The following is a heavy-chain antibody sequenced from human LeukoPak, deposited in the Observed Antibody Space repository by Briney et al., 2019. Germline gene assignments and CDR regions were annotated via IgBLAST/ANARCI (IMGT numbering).Heavy chain of an antibody. V-gene: IGHV3-15*01. CDR2: IKSKTDDGTT. CDR3: TTGLRVTKGDAFDI. CDR1: GFTFSNAW. D-gene: IGHD3-10*01. Sequence: GGSLRLSCAASGFTFSNAWMSWVRQAPGKGLEWVGRIKSKTDDGTTDYAAPVKGRFTISRDDSKNTLYLQMNSLKTEDTAVYYCTTGLRVTKGDAFDIWGQGTMVTVSS. J-gene: IGHJ3*02.